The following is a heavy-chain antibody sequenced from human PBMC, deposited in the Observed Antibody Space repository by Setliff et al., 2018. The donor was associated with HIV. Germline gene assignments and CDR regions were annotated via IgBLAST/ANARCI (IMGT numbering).Heavy chain of an antibody. CDR2: ISWDGGST. CDR3: ARDPAHGALDF. V-gene: IGHV3-43*01. CDR1: GFTFDDYT. Sequence: HPGGSLRLSCAASGFTFDDYTMHWVRQAPGKGLEWVSLISWDGGSTYYADSVKGRFTISRDNSKNSLYLQMNNVRAEDTAFYYCARDPAHGALDFWGQGTLVTVSS. J-gene: IGHJ4*02. D-gene: IGHD3-10*01.